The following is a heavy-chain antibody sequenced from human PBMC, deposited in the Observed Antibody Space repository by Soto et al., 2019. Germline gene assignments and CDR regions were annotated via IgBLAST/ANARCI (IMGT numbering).Heavy chain of an antibody. J-gene: IGHJ4*02. CDR3: AKDYSSSWSFFDY. CDR1: GFTFSSYA. Sequence: GGSLRLSCAASGFTFSSYAMSWVSQAPGKGLEWVSAISGSGGSTYYADSVKGRFTISRDNPKNTLYLQMNSLRAEDTAVYYCAKDYSSSWSFFDYWGQGTLVTVSS. D-gene: IGHD6-13*01. CDR2: ISGSGGST. V-gene: IGHV3-23*01.